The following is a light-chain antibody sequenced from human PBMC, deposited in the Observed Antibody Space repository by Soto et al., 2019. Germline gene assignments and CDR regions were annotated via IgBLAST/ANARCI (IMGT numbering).Light chain of an antibody. V-gene: IGKV3-20*01. CDR2: GTS. CDR1: QSVSSGN. J-gene: IGKJ1*01. CDR3: QQYGSSPKT. Sequence: EIVLTQSPGTLSLSPGQRATLSCRASQSVSSGNLAWYQQKPGQAPRLLIYGTSNRATGIPDRFSGSGSGTDFTLTIIRLEREDFAVYYCQQYGSSPKTVGQGTKVDIK.